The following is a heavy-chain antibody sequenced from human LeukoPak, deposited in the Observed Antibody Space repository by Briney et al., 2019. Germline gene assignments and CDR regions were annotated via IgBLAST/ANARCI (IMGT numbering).Heavy chain of an antibody. J-gene: IGHJ4*02. CDR1: GYSFTSYW. CDR2: IYPGDSDT. D-gene: IGHD2-15*01. Sequence: GESLKISCKGSGYSFTSYWIGWVRQMSGKGLEWMGIIYPGDSDTRYSPSFQGQVTISADKSISTAYLQWSSLKASDTAMYYCARQNAGYCGGGSCYLSDYWGQGTLVTVSS. CDR3: ARQNAGYCGGGSCYLSDY. V-gene: IGHV5-51*01.